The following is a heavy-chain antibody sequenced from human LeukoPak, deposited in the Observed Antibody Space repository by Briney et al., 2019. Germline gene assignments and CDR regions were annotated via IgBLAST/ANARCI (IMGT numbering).Heavy chain of an antibody. V-gene: IGHV4-59*12. CDR3: ARDGDYGSGSFHY. CDR2: IYYSGST. CDR1: GGSISSYY. D-gene: IGHD3-10*01. Sequence: SETLSLTCTVSGGSISSYYWSWIRQPPGKGLEWIGYIYYSGSTNYNPSLKSRVTISLDTSKNQFSLKLSSVTAADTAVYYCARDGDYGSGSFHYWGQGTLVTVSS. J-gene: IGHJ4*02.